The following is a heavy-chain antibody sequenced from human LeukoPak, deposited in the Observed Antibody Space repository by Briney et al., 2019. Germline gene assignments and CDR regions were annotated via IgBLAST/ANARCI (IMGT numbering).Heavy chain of an antibody. V-gene: IGHV4-39*01. J-gene: IGHJ6*03. CDR3: ARHGTGTTRRYYYYYMDV. D-gene: IGHD1-1*01. CDR2: IYYSGST. CDR1: GGSISSSSYY. Sequence: SETLSLTCTVSGGSISSSSYYWGWIRQPPGKGLEWIGSIYYSGSTYYNPSLKSRVTISVDTSKNQFSLKLSSVTAADTAVYYCARHGTGTTRRYYYYYMDVWGKGTTVTVSS.